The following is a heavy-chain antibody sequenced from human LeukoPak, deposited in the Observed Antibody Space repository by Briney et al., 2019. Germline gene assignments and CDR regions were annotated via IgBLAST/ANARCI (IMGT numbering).Heavy chain of an antibody. Sequence: PSETLSLTCTVSGGSISSSSYYWGWIRQPPGKGLEWIGGIYYSGSTYYNPSLKSRVTISVDTSKNQFSLKLSSVTAADTAVYYCARVEPGDTRIAFDIWGQGTMVTVSS. V-gene: IGHV4-39*07. CDR2: IYYSGST. D-gene: IGHD1-14*01. CDR3: ARVEPGDTRIAFDI. J-gene: IGHJ3*02. CDR1: GGSISSSSYY.